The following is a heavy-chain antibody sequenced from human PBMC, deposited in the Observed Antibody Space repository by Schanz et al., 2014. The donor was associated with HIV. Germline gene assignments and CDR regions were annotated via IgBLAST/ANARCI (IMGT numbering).Heavy chain of an antibody. Sequence: QVQLVQSGAEVKKPGASVMVSCKASGYTFTSYDINWVRQVPGQGLEWMGWLDTNTGGTNYARKFQGRVTMTRDTTISTAYMELSRLRSDDTAVYYCASDLSVYSSSSSVWGQGTTVTVSS. CDR1: GYTFTSYD. D-gene: IGHD6-13*01. CDR3: ASDLSVYSSSSSV. J-gene: IGHJ6*02. V-gene: IGHV1-2*02. CDR2: LDTNTGGT.